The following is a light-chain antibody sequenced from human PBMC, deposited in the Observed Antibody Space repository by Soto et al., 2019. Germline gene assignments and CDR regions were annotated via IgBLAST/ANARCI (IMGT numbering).Light chain of an antibody. CDR1: QSVSSSY. CDR2: GAS. Sequence: EVVMTQSPATLSVSPGERATLSCRASQSVSSSYLAWYQQKPGQAPRLLIYGASSRATGIPDRFSGSGSGKAFTPNISRLEHEDFAVYYCQQHNNWPRTFGQGTQ. J-gene: IGKJ1*01. V-gene: IGKV3D-20*02. CDR3: QQHNNWPRT.